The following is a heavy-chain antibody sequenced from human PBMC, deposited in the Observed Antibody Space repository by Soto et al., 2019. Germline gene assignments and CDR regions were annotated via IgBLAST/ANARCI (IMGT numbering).Heavy chain of an antibody. CDR1: GYIFVHYG. CDR3: VMVDNYVTPTPQDV. J-gene: IGHJ6*02. V-gene: IGHV1-18*01. CDR2: ISPYTGNT. D-gene: IGHD3-16*01. Sequence: QVQLVQSGDEVKKPGASVKVSCKASGYIFVHYGIAWVRQAPRHGLEWMGRISPYTGNTHSASKVQGRLTMTTDTSTSTAYMDLGSLTSDDTAVYYCVMVDNYVTPTPQDVWGQGTTVTVSS.